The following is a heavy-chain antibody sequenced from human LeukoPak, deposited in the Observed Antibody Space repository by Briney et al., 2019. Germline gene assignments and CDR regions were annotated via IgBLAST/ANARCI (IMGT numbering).Heavy chain of an antibody. CDR3: ARTSPKGSSSWYPFDY. CDR2: IYYSGST. J-gene: IGHJ4*02. Sequence: SETLSLTCTVSGGSISSYYWSWIRQPPGKGLEWIGYIYYSGSTNYNPSLKSRVTISVDTSKNQFSLKLSSVTAADTAVYYCARTSPKGSSSWYPFDYWGQGTLVTVSS. V-gene: IGHV4-59*01. CDR1: GGSISSYY. D-gene: IGHD6-13*01.